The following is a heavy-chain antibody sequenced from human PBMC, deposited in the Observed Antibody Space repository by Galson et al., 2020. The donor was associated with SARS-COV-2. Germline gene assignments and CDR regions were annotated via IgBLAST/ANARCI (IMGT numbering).Heavy chain of an antibody. Sequence: SETLSLTCAISGDSVSTNSAAWNWIRQSPSRGLEWLGRTYYRSKWYHDYAVSVKSRITINPDTSKNQFSLQLNSVTPEDTAVYFCARDQNFWSGLPIFDVLGQGTLVTVSS. CDR2: TYYRSKWYH. CDR1: GDSVSTNSAA. V-gene: IGHV6-1*01. J-gene: IGHJ4*02. CDR3: ARDQNFWSGLPIFDV. D-gene: IGHD3-16*01.